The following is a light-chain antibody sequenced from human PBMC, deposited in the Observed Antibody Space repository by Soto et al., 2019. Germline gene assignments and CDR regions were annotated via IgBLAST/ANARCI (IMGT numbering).Light chain of an antibody. CDR1: SSDVGGYNY. CDR2: DVS. CDR3: SSYTSSSTRV. Sequence: QSVLTQPASVSGSPGQSITISCTGTSSDVGGYNYVSWYQRHPGKVPKLMIYDVSNRPSGVSYRFSGSKSGNTASLTISGLQADDEADYYCSSYTSSSTRVFGTGTKVTVL. V-gene: IGLV2-14*03. J-gene: IGLJ1*01.